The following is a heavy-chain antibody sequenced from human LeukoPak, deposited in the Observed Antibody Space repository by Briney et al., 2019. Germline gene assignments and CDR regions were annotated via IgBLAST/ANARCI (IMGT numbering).Heavy chain of an antibody. CDR1: GFTFSSYG. Sequence: GGTLRLSCAASGFTFSSYGMSWVRQAPGKGLEWVSSISGSGGSTYYADSVKGRFTISRDNSKNTLYLQMNSLRAEDTAVYYCAKDSGSGSYYNFDYWGQGTLVTVSS. D-gene: IGHD3-10*01. V-gene: IGHV3-23*01. J-gene: IGHJ4*02. CDR2: ISGSGGST. CDR3: AKDSGSGSYYNFDY.